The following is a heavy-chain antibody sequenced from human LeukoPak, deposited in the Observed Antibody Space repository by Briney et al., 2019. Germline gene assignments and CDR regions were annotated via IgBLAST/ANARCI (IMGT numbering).Heavy chain of an antibody. V-gene: IGHV4-34*01. Sequence: SETLSLTCAVYGGSFSGYHWSWIRQPPGKGLEWIGDINHSGGTNYNPSLKGRVTISVDTSKSQFSLKLSSVTAADTAVYYCAATLEWLLDIDYWGQGTLVTVSS. J-gene: IGHJ4*02. CDR3: AATLEWLLDIDY. D-gene: IGHD3-3*01. CDR2: INHSGGT. CDR1: GGSFSGYH.